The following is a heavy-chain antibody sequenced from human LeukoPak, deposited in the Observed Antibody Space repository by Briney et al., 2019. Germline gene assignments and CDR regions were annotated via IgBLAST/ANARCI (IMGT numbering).Heavy chain of an antibody. Sequence: EASVKVSCKASGDSFSNYGFAWVRQAPGQGLEWMGWISADSGDRYYAQNFQHRVTMTTDTSTTTGYMELRSLRSDDTVVYYCASRGSSGWYYFDYWGQGTLVTVSS. CDR3: ASRGSSGWYYFDY. D-gene: IGHD3-22*01. CDR1: GDSFSNYG. V-gene: IGHV1-18*01. J-gene: IGHJ4*02. CDR2: ISADSGDR.